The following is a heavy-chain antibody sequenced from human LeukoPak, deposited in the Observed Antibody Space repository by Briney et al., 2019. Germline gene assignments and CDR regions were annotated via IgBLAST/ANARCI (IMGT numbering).Heavy chain of an antibody. Sequence: GGSLRLSCAASGFTFDDYAMHWVRQAPGKGLEWVSGISWSSGSIGYADSVKGRFTISRDNAKNSLYLQMNSLRAEDMALYYCAKDRDGYTFYYFDYWGQGTLVTVSS. J-gene: IGHJ4*02. V-gene: IGHV3-9*03. D-gene: IGHD5-24*01. CDR3: AKDRDGYTFYYFDY. CDR2: ISWSSGSI. CDR1: GFTFDDYA.